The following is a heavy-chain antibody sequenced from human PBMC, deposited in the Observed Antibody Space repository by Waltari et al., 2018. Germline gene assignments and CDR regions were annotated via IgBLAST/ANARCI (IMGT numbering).Heavy chain of an antibody. CDR1: GGSFSGYY. Sequence: QVQLQQWGAGLLKPSETLSLTCAVYGGSFSGYYWSWIRQPPGKGLEWIGEINHSGSTNYNPSLKSRVTISVDTSKNQFSLKLSSVTAADTAVYYCAREFPYPLVIWGQGTMVTVSS. CDR2: INHSGST. V-gene: IGHV4-34*01. CDR3: AREFPYPLVI. J-gene: IGHJ3*02. D-gene: IGHD2-2*01.